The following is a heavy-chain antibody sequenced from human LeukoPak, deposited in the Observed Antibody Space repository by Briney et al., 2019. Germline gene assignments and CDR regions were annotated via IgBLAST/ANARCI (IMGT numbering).Heavy chain of an antibody. J-gene: IGHJ4*02. Sequence: ASVTVSFKASGYTFTGYYMHWVRQAPGQGLEWMGWINPNSGGTNYAQKFQGRVTMTRDTSISTAYMELSRLRSDDTAVYYCARVGGTIYGSGSYFFFDYWGQGTLVTVSS. CDR1: GYTFTGYY. V-gene: IGHV1-2*02. CDR3: ARVGGTIYGSGSYFFFDY. CDR2: INPNSGGT. D-gene: IGHD3-10*01.